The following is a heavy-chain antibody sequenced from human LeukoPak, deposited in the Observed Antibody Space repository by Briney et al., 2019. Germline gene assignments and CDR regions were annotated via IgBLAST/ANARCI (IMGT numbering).Heavy chain of an antibody. CDR2: ISYDGSNK. CDR1: GFTLSSYA. CDR3: AKGAHDYVRESLVY. D-gene: IGHD3-16*01. Sequence: GGSLRLSCAASGFTLSSYAMHWVRQAPGKGLEWVAVISYDGSNKYYADSVKGRFTISRDNSKNTLYLQMNSLRAEDTAVYYCAKGAHDYVRESLVYWGQGTLVTVSS. V-gene: IGHV3-30*04. J-gene: IGHJ4*02.